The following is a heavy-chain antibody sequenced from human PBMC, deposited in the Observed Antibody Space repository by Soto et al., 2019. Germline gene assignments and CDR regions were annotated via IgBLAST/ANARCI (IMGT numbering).Heavy chain of an antibody. Sequence: GESLKISCKGSGYSFTSYWISWVRQMPGKGLEWMGRIDPSDSYTNYSPSFQGHVTISADKSISTAYLQWSSLKASDTAVYYCARGLYDYIWGSYRRSYYYYYMDVWGKGTTVTVSS. CDR2: IDPSDSYT. CDR1: GYSFTSYW. J-gene: IGHJ6*03. V-gene: IGHV5-10-1*01. D-gene: IGHD3-16*02. CDR3: ARGLYDYIWGSYRRSYYYYYMDV.